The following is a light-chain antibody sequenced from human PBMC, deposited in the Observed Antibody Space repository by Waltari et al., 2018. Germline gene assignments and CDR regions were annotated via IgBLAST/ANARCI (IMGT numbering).Light chain of an antibody. V-gene: IGLV1-40*01. CDR2: GNS. CDR3: QSYDSSLSGVL. Sequence: QSVLTQPPSVSGAPGQRVTISCTGSSSNIGAGFEIQWYPQLPGTAPKLLIYGNSNRPSGVPDRFSGSKSGTSASLAITGLQAEDEGDYYCQSYDSSLSGVLFGGGTKLTVL. J-gene: IGLJ2*01. CDR1: SSNIGAGFE.